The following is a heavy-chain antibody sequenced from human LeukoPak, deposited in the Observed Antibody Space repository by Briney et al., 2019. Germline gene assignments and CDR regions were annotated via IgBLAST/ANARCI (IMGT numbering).Heavy chain of an antibody. CDR2: ISYSGST. J-gene: IGHJ5*02. D-gene: IGHD1-1*01. CDR1: GGSISSFY. CDR3: AREGTAGTNLNWFDP. V-gene: IGHV4-59*01. Sequence: SETLSLTCTVSGGSISSFYWSWIRQPPGKGLEWIGYISYSGSTNFNPSLKSRVTISVDTSKNQFSLKLSSVTAADTAVYYCAREGTAGTNLNWFDPWGQGTLVTVSS.